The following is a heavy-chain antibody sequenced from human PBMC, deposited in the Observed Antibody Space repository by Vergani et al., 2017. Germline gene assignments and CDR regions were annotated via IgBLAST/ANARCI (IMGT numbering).Heavy chain of an antibody. Sequence: EVQLVESGGGLIHPGGSLRLSCEGSGFSFSGYWMHWVRQSPEKGLVWVSRIKSDGSITNYADSVKGRFTISRDNAKNSLYLQMNSLRAEDTAVYYCARGGGQQLLDNWFDPWGQGTLVTVSS. D-gene: IGHD6-13*01. CDR1: GFSFSGYW. J-gene: IGHJ5*02. V-gene: IGHV3-74*01. CDR2: IKSDGSIT. CDR3: ARGGGQQLLDNWFDP.